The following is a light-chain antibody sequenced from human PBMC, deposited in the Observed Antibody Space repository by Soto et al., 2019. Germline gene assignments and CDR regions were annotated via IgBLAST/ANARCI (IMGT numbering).Light chain of an antibody. CDR3: SSYTTSVTYV. CDR1: SSDVGAYNS. Sequence: QSVLTQPASVSRSPGQSSTISCTGTSSDVGAYNSVSWYQQHPGKAPKLIIYDVSTRPSGISDRFSGSKSGNTASLTISGLQAEDESDYYCSSYTTSVTYVFGTVTKVTVL. J-gene: IGLJ1*01. CDR2: DVS. V-gene: IGLV2-14*01.